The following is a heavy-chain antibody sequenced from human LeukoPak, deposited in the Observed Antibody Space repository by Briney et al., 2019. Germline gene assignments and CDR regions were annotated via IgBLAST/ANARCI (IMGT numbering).Heavy chain of an antibody. CDR3: AREGDIVVVPAALDY. D-gene: IGHD2-2*01. V-gene: IGHV3-48*04. CDR1: GLAFSRYS. Sequence: GALRLSCAASGLAFSRYSMNWVRQAPGRGGEGVSCISGSGSTIYYADSVKGRFTISRDNAKNSLYLQMNSLRAEDTAVYYCAREGDIVVVPAALDYWGQGTLVTVSS. J-gene: IGHJ4*02. CDR2: ISGSGSTI.